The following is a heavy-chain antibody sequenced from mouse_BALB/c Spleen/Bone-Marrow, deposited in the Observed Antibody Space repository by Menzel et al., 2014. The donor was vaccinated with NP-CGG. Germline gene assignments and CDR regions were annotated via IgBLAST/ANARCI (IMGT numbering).Heavy chain of an antibody. CDR1: DYSITSGYS. D-gene: IGHD1-1*02. CDR2: IHYSCST. Sequence: SXRXSLTCTVTDYSITSGYSWHWFRQIPGNKLEWMGYIHYSCSTNYNPSLKSRISITRGTSKNQFFLQLNSVTTEDTATYYCTRRGLYYAYAMAYWGHGPSVCVS. V-gene: IGHV3-1*02. J-gene: IGHJ4*01. CDR3: TRRGLYYAYAMAY.